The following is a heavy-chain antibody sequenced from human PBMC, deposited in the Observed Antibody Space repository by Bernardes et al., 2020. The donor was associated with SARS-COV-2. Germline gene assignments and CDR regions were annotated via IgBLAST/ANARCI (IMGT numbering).Heavy chain of an antibody. CDR2: LYDSGNT. CDR1: GVSISSYY. CDR3: ARVPNAFDP. Sequence: LETLSLTCSVSGVSISSYYWGWVRQPPGKGLEWIGFLYDSGNTNYNPSLKNRVSISGDTSKNQFSLKLRSVTAADTAVYYCARVPNAFDPWGQGTLVTVSS. V-gene: IGHV4-59*01. J-gene: IGHJ5*02.